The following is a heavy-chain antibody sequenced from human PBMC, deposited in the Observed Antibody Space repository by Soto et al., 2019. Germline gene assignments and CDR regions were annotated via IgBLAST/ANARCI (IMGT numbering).Heavy chain of an antibody. J-gene: IGHJ6*03. CDR1: GGSISSYY. CDR3: ARGDFWSGYYPDYYYYYMDV. Sequence: SETLSLTCTVSGGSISSYYLSWIRQPPGKGLEWIGYIYYSGSTNYNPSLKSRVTISVDTSKNQFSLKLSSVTAADTAVYYCARGDFWSGYYPDYYYYYMDVWGKGTTVTVSS. D-gene: IGHD3-3*01. CDR2: IYYSGST. V-gene: IGHV4-59*01.